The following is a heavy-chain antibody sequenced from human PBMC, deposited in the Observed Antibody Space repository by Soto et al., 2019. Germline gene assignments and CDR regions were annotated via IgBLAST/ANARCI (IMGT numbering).Heavy chain of an antibody. Sequence: QVPLVQSGPDLKRPGASMKVSCKASGYTFTSYGISWVRQAPGQGLEWMAWISPLKGRTQYSQKAQGRVTLSTDTSSSTAYMEMTTLRVDDTAVYYCAMDYGDRPEYFKHWGQGTLVTVS. CDR1: GYTFTSYG. V-gene: IGHV1-18*04. D-gene: IGHD4-17*01. CDR2: ISPLKGRT. J-gene: IGHJ1*01. CDR3: AMDYGDRPEYFKH.